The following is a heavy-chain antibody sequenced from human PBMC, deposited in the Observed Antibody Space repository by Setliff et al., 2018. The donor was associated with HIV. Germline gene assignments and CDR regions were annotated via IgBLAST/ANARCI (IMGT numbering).Heavy chain of an antibody. CDR1: ADTFTYYW. D-gene: IGHD4-17*01. V-gene: IGHV5-51*01. Sequence: PGESLKISCQGSADTFTYYWIGWVRQMPGKDLEWMGVIYPGDSDTRYSPSFQGQVTISADKSINTAYLQWSSLEASDSAIYYCTRRRGTYGNALDIWGQGTLVTVSS. J-gene: IGHJ3*02. CDR3: TRRRGTYGNALDI. CDR2: IYPGDSDT.